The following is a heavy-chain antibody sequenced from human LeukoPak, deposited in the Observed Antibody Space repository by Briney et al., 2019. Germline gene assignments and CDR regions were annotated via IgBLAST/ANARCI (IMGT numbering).Heavy chain of an antibody. CDR1: GFTFSSYA. CDR3: AKAMAPFYDYFDY. Sequence: GGSLRLSCAASGFTFSSYAMSWVRQAPGKGLEWVSANSGSGGSTYYADSVKGRFTISRDNSKNTLYLQMNSLRAEDTAVYYCAKAMAPFYDYFDYWGQGTPVTVSS. J-gene: IGHJ4*02. D-gene: IGHD3-10*01. CDR2: NSGSGGST. V-gene: IGHV3-23*01.